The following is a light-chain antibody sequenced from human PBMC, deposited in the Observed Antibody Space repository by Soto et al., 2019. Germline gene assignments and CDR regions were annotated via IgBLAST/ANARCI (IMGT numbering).Light chain of an antibody. CDR2: LGS. Sequence: DIVMTQSPLSLPVTPGEPASISCRSSHSLLHSNGYNYLDWYLQKPGQSPQLLIYLGSNRASGVPDRFSGSGSGTDFTLKISRVEAEDVGVYYCMQALQSPLTFGGGTKVEIK. V-gene: IGKV2-28*01. CDR1: HSLLHSNGYNY. CDR3: MQALQSPLT. J-gene: IGKJ4*01.